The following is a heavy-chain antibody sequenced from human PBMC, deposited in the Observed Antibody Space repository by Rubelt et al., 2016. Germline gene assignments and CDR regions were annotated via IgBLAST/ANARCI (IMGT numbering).Heavy chain of an antibody. CDR2: IYYSGST. CDR3: ARGSEGATKS. J-gene: IGHJ4*02. Sequence: QVQLQESGPGLVKPSETLSLTCTVSGGSISSSSYYWGWIRQPPGKGLEWIGSIYYSGSTYYNPSLRSRVTISVDTSKNQFSLKLSSVTAADTAVYYCARGSEGATKSWGQGTLVTVSS. CDR1: GGSISSSSYY. V-gene: IGHV4-39*01. D-gene: IGHD1-26*01.